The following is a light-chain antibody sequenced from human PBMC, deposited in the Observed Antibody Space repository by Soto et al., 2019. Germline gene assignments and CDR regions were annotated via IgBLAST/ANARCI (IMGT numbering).Light chain of an antibody. CDR2: GNS. CDR1: SSNIGAGYD. V-gene: IGLV1-40*01. Sequence: QSVLTQPPSVSGAPGQRVTISCTGSSSNIGAGYDVHWYQQLRGTAPKLLIYGNSNRPSGVPDQFSGSKSGTSASLVITGLQAEDEADYYCQSYDSSLSGVVFGGGTKLTVL. CDR3: QSYDSSLSGVV. J-gene: IGLJ2*01.